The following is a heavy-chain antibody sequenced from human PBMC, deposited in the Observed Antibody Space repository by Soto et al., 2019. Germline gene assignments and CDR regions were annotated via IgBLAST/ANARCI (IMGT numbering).Heavy chain of an antibody. V-gene: IGHV4-30-2*01. J-gene: IGHJ4*02. CDR2: IYHSGST. D-gene: IGHD4-17*01. CDR1: GGSISSGGYS. CDR3: ARAIHDYGGKSPPYYFDY. Sequence: SETLSLTCAVSGGSISSGGYSWSWIRQPPGKGLEWIGYIYHSGSTYYNPSLKSRVTISVDRSKNQFSLKLSSVTAADTAVYYCARAIHDYGGKSPPYYFDYWGQGTLVTVSS.